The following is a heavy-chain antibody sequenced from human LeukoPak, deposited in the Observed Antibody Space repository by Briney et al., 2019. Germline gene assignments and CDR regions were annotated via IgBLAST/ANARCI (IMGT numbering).Heavy chain of an antibody. CDR3: ARDSDYPDY. V-gene: IGHV3-33*01. J-gene: IGHJ4*02. Sequence: QAGRSLRLSCAASGFTFSSYGMHWVRRAPGKGLEWVAVIWYDGSNKYYADSVKERFTISRDNSKNTLYLQMNSLRAEHTAVYYCARDSDYPDYWGQGTLVTVSS. D-gene: IGHD3-10*01. CDR1: GFTFSSYG. CDR2: IWYDGSNK.